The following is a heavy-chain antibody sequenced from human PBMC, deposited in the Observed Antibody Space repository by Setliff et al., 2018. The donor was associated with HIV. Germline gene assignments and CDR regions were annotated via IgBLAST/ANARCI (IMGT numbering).Heavy chain of an antibody. D-gene: IGHD3-3*01. V-gene: IGHV4-30-4*08. Sequence: SETLSLTCTVSGGSISSGDYYWSWIRQPPGKGLEWIGNIYYSGSTYYNPSLKSRVTISVDTSKNQFSLKLSSVTAADTAVYYCARIFGDQGYYYGMDVWGQGTTVPVSS. CDR2: IYYSGST. CDR3: ARIFGDQGYYYGMDV. J-gene: IGHJ6*02. CDR1: GGSISSGDYY.